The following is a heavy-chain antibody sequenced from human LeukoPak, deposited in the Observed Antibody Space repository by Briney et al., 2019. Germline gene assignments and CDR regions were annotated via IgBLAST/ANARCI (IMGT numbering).Heavy chain of an antibody. Sequence: PGGSLRLSCAASGFTFSSYAMSWVRQAPGKGLEWVSAISGSGGSTYYADSVKGRFTISRDNSKNTLYLQMNSLRAEDAAVYYCASMYSSGWYEHTGYWGQGILVTVSS. J-gene: IGHJ4*02. CDR1: GFTFSSYA. V-gene: IGHV3-23*01. D-gene: IGHD6-19*01. CDR2: ISGSGGST. CDR3: ASMYSSGWYEHTGY.